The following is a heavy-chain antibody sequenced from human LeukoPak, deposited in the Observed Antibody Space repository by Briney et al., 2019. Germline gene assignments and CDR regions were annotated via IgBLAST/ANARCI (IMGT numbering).Heavy chain of an antibody. V-gene: IGHV4-39*07. D-gene: IGHD3-10*01. CDR2: IYYTGNT. Sequence: SETLSLTCSVSGDSIIGYYWGWIRQPPGKGLEWIGNIYYTGNTYYNSTLKSRVTISLDTSKNQFSLKVISMTAADTAAYYCTKSDGYGLIRICGRGTMVTVSS. CDR3: TKSDGYGLIRI. J-gene: IGHJ3*02. CDR1: GDSIIGYY.